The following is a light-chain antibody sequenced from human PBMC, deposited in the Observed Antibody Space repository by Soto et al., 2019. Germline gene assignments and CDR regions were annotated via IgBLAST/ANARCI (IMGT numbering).Light chain of an antibody. Sequence: IQMTQSPSSLSASVGDRVTITCRASQSISSYLNWYQQKPGKAPKLLIYAASSLQSGVPSRFSGSGSGTDFTLTISSLQPEDFATYYCQQSCSTPPWTFGQGTKV. CDR2: AAS. J-gene: IGKJ1*01. V-gene: IGKV1-39*01. CDR1: QSISSY. CDR3: QQSCSTPPWT.